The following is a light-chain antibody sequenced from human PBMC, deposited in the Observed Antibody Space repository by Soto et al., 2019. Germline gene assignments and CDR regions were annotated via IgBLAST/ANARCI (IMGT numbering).Light chain of an antibody. CDR2: EVS. CDR1: SSDIGGYNY. J-gene: IGLJ1*01. CDR3: SSYTSSSNLV. Sequence: QSVLTQPASVSGSPGQSITISSTGTSSDIGGYNYVSWYQQHPGKAPKLMIHEVSNRPSGISNRFSGSKSGNTASLTISGLQAEDEADYYCSSYTSSSNLVFGTGTKVTV. V-gene: IGLV2-14*01.